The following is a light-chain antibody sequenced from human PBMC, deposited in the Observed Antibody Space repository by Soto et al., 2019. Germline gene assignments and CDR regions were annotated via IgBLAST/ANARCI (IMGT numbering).Light chain of an antibody. CDR3: SSYAGSNNLV. V-gene: IGLV2-8*01. CDR2: EVS. Sequence: QSALTQPPSASGSPGQSVTISCTGTSSDVGGYNYVSWYQQHPGKAPKLMIYEVSKRPSGVPDRFSGSKSGNTASLTVSGLHAVDEADYYCSSYAGSNNLVVGGGTKLTVL. J-gene: IGLJ3*02. CDR1: SSDVGGYNY.